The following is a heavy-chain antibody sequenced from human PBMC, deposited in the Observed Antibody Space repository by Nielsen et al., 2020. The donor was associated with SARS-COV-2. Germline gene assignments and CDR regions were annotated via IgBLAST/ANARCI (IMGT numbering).Heavy chain of an antibody. Sequence: CCAATGFTFSSYGMHMVRQAPGKGAEWVAVISYDGSNKYYADSVKGLITISRDNSKNTQYLKMNSLRAEDTAVYYCAKKVYSSGWYSSYYYYGMDVWGQGTTVTGSS. V-gene: IGHV3-30*18. CDR3: AKKVYSSGWYSSYYYYGMDV. CDR1: GFTFSSYG. CDR2: ISYDGSNK. D-gene: IGHD6-19*01. J-gene: IGHJ6*02.